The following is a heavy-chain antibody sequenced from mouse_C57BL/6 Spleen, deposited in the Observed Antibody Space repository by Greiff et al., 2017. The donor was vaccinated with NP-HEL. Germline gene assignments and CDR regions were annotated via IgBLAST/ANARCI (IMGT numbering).Heavy chain of an antibody. D-gene: IGHD1-1*01. J-gene: IGHJ2*01. CDR1: GYTFTSYW. V-gene: IGHV1-53*01. Sequence: VQLQQSGTELVKPGASVKLSCKASGYTFTSYWMHWVKQRPGQGLEWIGNINPSNGGTNYNEKFKSKATLTVDKSSSTAYMQLSSRTSEDSAVYYCARRGTTEGTYYFDYWGQGTTLTVSS. CDR2: INPSNGGT. CDR3: ARRGTTEGTYYFDY.